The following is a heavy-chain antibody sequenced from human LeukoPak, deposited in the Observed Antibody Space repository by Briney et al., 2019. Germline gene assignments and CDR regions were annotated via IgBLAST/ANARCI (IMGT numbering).Heavy chain of an antibody. V-gene: IGHV1-18*01. CDR1: GYTFTKYG. J-gene: IGHJ3*02. CDR2: VSGYNGNT. CDR3: ARQSVISSRSPDDAFDI. Sequence: ASVKVSCKASGYTFTKYGVSWVRQAPGQGLEWLGWVSGYNGNTDYAQRLQGRVTMTTDTSTSTAYMELRSLRSDDAAVYYCARQSVISSRSPDDAFDIWGQGTMVTVCS. D-gene: IGHD3-10*01.